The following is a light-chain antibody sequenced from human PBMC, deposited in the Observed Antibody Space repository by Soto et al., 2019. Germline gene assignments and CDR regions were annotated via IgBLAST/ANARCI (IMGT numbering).Light chain of an antibody. CDR1: SSDVGGYNY. Sequence: QSVLTQPASVSGSPGQSITISCTGTSSDVGGYNYVFWYQHPPGKAPKLMIYDVTNRPSGVSNRFSGSKSGNTASLTISWLQAEDEADYYCTSYTSSSTYVFGTGTKVTVL. V-gene: IGLV2-14*03. CDR3: TSYTSSSTYV. J-gene: IGLJ1*01. CDR2: DVT.